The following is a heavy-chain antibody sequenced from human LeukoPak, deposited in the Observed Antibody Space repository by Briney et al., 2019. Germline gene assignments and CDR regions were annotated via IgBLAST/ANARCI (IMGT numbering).Heavy chain of an antibody. V-gene: IGHV4-4*07. CDR1: GGSINTYY. CDR3: ATEPAWGSYRLAY. J-gene: IGHJ4*02. Sequence: PSETLSLTCTVSGGSINTYYWSWIRQPAGKGLEWIGRIYSSGTTHYNPSLKSRVTMSVDTSKNQFSLKLSSVTAADTAVYYCATEPAWGSYRLAYWGQGTLVTVSS. D-gene: IGHD3-16*02. CDR2: IYSSGTT.